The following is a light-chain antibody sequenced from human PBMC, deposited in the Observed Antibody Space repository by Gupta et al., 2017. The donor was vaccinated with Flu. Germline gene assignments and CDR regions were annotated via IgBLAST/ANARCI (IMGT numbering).Light chain of an antibody. Sequence: IQMTQFPSSLSASVGDRVTITCRASQSISSYLNWYQQKPGKAPKLLIYAGTSLESGVPSRFSGSGSGTDFTLTISRLQPEDFATYYCQQSDSTPRTFGQGTKVEIK. CDR3: QQSDSTPRT. V-gene: IGKV1-39*01. CDR2: AGT. J-gene: IGKJ1*01. CDR1: QSISSY.